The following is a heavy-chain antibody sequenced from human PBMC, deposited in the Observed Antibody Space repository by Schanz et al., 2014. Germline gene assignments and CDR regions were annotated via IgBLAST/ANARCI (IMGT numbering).Heavy chain of an antibody. CDR3: ARDQSPYTNSSDVRYFDY. J-gene: IGHJ4*02. V-gene: IGHV1-69*04. CDR2: IVPIAGIT. Sequence: VQLEQSGAEVKKPGSSVKVSCKASGGTFSSFGINWVRQAPGQGLEWMGRIVPIAGITNYAQRSQGRVTITADKSSDTAYMDLRSLRSDDTAVYYCARDQSPYTNSSDVRYFDYWGQGSLVTVSS. D-gene: IGHD6-6*01. CDR1: GGTFSSFG.